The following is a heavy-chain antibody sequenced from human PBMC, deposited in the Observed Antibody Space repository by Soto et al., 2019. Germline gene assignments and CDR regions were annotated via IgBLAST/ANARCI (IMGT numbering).Heavy chain of an antibody. CDR3: ARDQYSSSSGYPRYYYGMDV. V-gene: IGHV3-48*03. D-gene: IGHD6-6*01. CDR2: ISSSGSTI. J-gene: IGHJ6*02. CDR1: GFTFSSYE. Sequence: EVQLVESGGGLVQPGGSLRLSCAASGFTFSSYEMNWVRQAPGKGLEWVSYISSSGSTIYYADSVEGRFTISRDNAKNSLYLQMNSLRAEDTAVYYCARDQYSSSSGYPRYYYGMDVWGQGTTVTVSS.